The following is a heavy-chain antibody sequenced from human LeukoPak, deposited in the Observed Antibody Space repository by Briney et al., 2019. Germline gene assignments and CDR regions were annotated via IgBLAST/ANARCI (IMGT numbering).Heavy chain of an antibody. CDR1: GGSISNYY. CDR2: IYYSGST. Sequence: SETLSLTCTVSGGSISNYYWSWIRQPPGKGLEWMGFIYYSGSTNNNPSLKSRVTISVDTSKNQFSLKVSSVTAADTAVYFCARGVGGSSPFDYWGQGTLVTVSS. CDR3: ARGVGGSSPFDY. V-gene: IGHV4-59*08. D-gene: IGHD6-13*01. J-gene: IGHJ4*02.